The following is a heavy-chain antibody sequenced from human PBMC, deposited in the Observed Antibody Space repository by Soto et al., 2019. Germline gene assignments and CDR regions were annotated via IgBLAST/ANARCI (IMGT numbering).Heavy chain of an antibody. CDR1: GFTFSGSA. CDR2: IRSKANSYAT. CDR3: TFNMVTYYMDV. Sequence: GGSLRLSCAASGFTFSGSAMHWVRQASGKGLEWVGRIRSKANSYATAYAASVKGRFTISRDDSKNTAYLQMNSLKTEDTAVYYCTFNMVTYYMDVWGKGTTVTVSS. V-gene: IGHV3-73*01. J-gene: IGHJ6*03. D-gene: IGHD5-18*01.